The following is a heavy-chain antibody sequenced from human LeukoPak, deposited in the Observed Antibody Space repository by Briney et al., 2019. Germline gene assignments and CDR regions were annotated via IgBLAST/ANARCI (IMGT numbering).Heavy chain of an antibody. CDR1: GYTFTSYD. CDR2: MNPNSGNT. CDR3: ARAIRIAAVVHYYYYYMDV. D-gene: IGHD6-13*01. V-gene: IGHV1-8*01. J-gene: IGHJ6*03. Sequence: GASVKVSCKASGYTFTSYDINWVRQAPGQGLEWMGWMNPNSGNTGYAQKFQGRVTMTRNTSISTAYMELSSLRSEDTAVYYCARAIRIAAVVHYYYYYMDVWGKGTTVAVSS.